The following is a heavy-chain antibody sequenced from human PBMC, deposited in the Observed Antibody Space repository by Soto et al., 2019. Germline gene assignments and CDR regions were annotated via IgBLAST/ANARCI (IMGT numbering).Heavy chain of an antibody. Sequence: LSLTCTVSGGSISSYYWSWIRQPPGKGLEWIGYIYYSGSTNYNPSLKSRVTIPVDTSKNQFSLKLSSVTAADTAVYYCARDLSMSIAARPGTMDVWGQGXTVTVSS. D-gene: IGHD6-6*01. CDR2: IYYSGST. CDR1: GGSISSYY. J-gene: IGHJ6*02. V-gene: IGHV4-59*01. CDR3: ARDLSMSIAARPGTMDV.